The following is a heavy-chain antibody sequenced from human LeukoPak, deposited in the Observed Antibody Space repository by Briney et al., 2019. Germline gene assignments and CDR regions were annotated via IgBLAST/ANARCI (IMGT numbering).Heavy chain of an antibody. J-gene: IGHJ4*02. D-gene: IGHD3-22*01. V-gene: IGHV3-21*06. CDR1: GFTFSSFT. Sequence: GGSLRLSCAASGFTFSSFTMNWVRQAPGKGLEWVSSISSTSTYIHYADSVKGRFTISRDNAKNSLYLQMNSLRAEDTAVYYCARGPSYYYDSSGYYRTESTNYYFDYWGQGTLVTVSS. CDR2: ISSTSTYI. CDR3: ARGPSYYYDSSGYYRTESTNYYFDY.